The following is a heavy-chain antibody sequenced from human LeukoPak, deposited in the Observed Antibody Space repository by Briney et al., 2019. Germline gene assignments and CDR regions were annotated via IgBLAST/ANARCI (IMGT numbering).Heavy chain of an antibody. Sequence: PGGSLRLSCAASGFTFSSYAMHWVRQAPGKGLGWVAVISYDGSNKYYADSVKGRFTISRDNSKNTLYLQMNSLRAEDTAVYYCARDSGYIDYWGQGTLVTVSS. J-gene: IGHJ4*02. CDR2: ISYDGSNK. D-gene: IGHD1-26*01. V-gene: IGHV3-30*04. CDR1: GFTFSSYA. CDR3: ARDSGYIDY.